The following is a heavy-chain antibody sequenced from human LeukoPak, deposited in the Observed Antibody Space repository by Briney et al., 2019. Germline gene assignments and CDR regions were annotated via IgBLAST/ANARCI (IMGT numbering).Heavy chain of an antibody. Sequence: ASVKVSCKASGYTFTSYGISWVRQAPGQGLEWMGWISAYNGNTNYARKLQGRVTMTTDTSTSTAYMELRSLRSDDTAVYYCARGPFYDSSGYYTFHFDYWGQGTLVTVSP. CDR3: ARGPFYDSSGYYTFHFDY. D-gene: IGHD3-22*01. V-gene: IGHV1-18*01. CDR1: GYTFTSYG. CDR2: ISAYNGNT. J-gene: IGHJ4*02.